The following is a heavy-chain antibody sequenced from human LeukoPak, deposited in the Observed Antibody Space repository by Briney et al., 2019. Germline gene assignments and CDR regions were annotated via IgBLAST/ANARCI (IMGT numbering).Heavy chain of an antibody. J-gene: IGHJ4*02. CDR1: GFTFSSYA. Sequence: HPGGSLRLSCAASGFTFSSYAMHWVRQAPGKGLEWVSSISGSGGSTYFADSVKGRFTISRDNSKNTLYLQMNSLRAGDMAVYYCAKFSSGWYPHYFDYWGQGTLVTVSS. CDR3: AKFSSGWYPHYFDY. V-gene: IGHV3-23*01. CDR2: ISGSGGST. D-gene: IGHD6-19*01.